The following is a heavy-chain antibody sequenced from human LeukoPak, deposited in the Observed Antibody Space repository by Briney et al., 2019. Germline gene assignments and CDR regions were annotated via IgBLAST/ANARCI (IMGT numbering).Heavy chain of an antibody. CDR1: GFTFSGYT. CDR3: ARIGRDAFDI. J-gene: IGHJ3*02. Sequence: GGSLRLSCAASGFTFSGYTLTWIRQAPGKGLEWVSSISSTGSDIYYGDSVKGRFTISRDNAKNLVYLQMNSLRAEDTAVYYCARIGRDAFDIWGQGTMVTVSS. CDR2: ISSTGSDI. V-gene: IGHV3-21*01.